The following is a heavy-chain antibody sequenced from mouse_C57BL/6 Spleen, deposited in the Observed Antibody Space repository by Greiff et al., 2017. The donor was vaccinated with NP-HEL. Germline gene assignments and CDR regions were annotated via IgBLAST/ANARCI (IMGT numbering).Heavy chain of an antibody. V-gene: IGHV1-22*01. CDR1: GYTFTDYN. Sequence: EVQLQQSGPELVKPGASVKMSCKASGYTFTDYNMHWVKQSHGKSLEWIGYINPNNGGTSYNQKFKGKATLTVNKSSSTAYMELRNLTSEDSAVYYCARFEGGPLVATDYAMDYWGQGTSVTVSS. CDR3: ARFEGGPLVATDYAMDY. D-gene: IGHD1-1*01. CDR2: INPNNGGT. J-gene: IGHJ4*01.